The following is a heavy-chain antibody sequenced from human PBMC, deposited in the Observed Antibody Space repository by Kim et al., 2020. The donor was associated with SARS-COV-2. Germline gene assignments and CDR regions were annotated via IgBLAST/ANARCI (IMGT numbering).Heavy chain of an antibody. CDR3: AKDRSLYCSSSTCQPCDS. CDR1: GFTFSSYA. D-gene: IGHD2-2*01. V-gene: IGHV3-30*18. Sequence: GGSLRLSCAASGFTFSSYAMHWVRQGPGKGLEWVAVISYDGSNKYYAHSVKGRFTISRDSSEKTLYLQMNSLRAEDTAVYYCAKDRSLYCSSSTCQPCDSWGQGTLVTVSS. J-gene: IGHJ4*02. CDR2: ISYDGSNK.